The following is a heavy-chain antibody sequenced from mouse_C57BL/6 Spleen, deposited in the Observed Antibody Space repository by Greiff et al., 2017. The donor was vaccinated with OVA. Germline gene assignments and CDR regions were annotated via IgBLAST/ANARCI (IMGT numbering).Heavy chain of an antibody. V-gene: IGHV1-15*01. CDR1: GYTFPDYE. Sequence: QVQLQQSGAELVRPGASVTLSCKASGYTFPDYEMHWVKQTPVHGLEWIGAIDPETGGNAYNQKFKGKAILTADKSSSTAYMELRSLTSEDSAVYYCTMTIYDGLGAYWGQGTLVTGSA. CDR3: TMTIYDGLGAY. J-gene: IGHJ3*01. D-gene: IGHD2-3*01. CDR2: IDPETGGN.